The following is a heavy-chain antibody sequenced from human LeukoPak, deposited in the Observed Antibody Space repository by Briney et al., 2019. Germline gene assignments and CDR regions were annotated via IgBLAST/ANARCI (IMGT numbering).Heavy chain of an antibody. CDR3: ARALSAAAGTSP. CDR1: GYTFTSYC. Sequence: ASVKVSCKASGYTFTSYCMHWVRQAPGQGLEWMGIINPSGGSTSYAQKFQGRVTMTRDTSTSTVYMELSSLRSEDTAVYYCARALSAAAGTSPWGQGTLVTVSS. V-gene: IGHV1-46*01. J-gene: IGHJ5*02. CDR2: INPSGGST. D-gene: IGHD6-13*01.